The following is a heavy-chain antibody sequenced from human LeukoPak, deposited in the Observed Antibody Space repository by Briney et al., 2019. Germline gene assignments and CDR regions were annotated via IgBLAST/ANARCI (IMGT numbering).Heavy chain of an antibody. V-gene: IGHV3-48*03. CDR1: GFTFTSYE. Sequence: GGSLRLSCAASGFTFTSYEMNWVRQAPGKGLESVSYISSSGSTLYYADSVKGRFTISRDNAKNSLFLQMNSLRAEDTAVYYCARGRFCSSTSCSHFDIWGQGTLVTVSS. CDR3: ARGRFCSSTSCSHFDI. D-gene: IGHD2-2*01. CDR2: ISSSGSTL. J-gene: IGHJ4*02.